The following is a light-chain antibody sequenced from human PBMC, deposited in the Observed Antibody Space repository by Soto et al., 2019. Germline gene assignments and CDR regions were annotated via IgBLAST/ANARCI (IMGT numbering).Light chain of an antibody. CDR3: SSFVDGTSYV. CDR1: NSDVGAFNY. CDR2: EVN. V-gene: IGLV2-8*01. Sequence: QAARTQPPPVSGAPGEAVTLSFPGNNSDVGAFNYVSWYQHHPGKVPKFLIYEVNKRPSGVPDRFSGSKSGNTASLTVSGLQPEDEAEYFCSSFVDGTSYVFGTGTKVTVL. J-gene: IGLJ1*01.